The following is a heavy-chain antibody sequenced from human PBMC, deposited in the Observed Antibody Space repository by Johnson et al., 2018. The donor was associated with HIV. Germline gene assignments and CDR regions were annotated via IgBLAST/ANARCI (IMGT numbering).Heavy chain of an antibody. D-gene: IGHD6-6*01. V-gene: IGHV3-23*04. Sequence: MQLVESGGGLVQPGGSLRLSCAASGFTFSSYAMSWVRQAPGKGLEWVSAIRGSGGSTYYADSVKGRFTISRDNSKNTLYLQMNSLRAEDTAVYYCATAARLFDAFDIWGQGTMVTVSS. CDR1: GFTFSSYA. J-gene: IGHJ3*02. CDR2: IRGSGGST. CDR3: ATAARLFDAFDI.